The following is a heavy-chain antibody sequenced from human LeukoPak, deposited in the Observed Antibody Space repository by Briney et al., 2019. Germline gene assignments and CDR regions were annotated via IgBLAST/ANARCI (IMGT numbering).Heavy chain of an antibody. CDR3: ARHAQSPYSGSFDY. D-gene: IGHD1-26*01. CDR2: IYYSGGT. Sequence: SETLSLTCTVSDGSISSYYWSWIRQPPGKGLEWIAYIYYSGGTKYNPSLKSRVTISVDTSKNQFSLKLSSVTAADTAVYYCARHAQSPYSGSFDYWGQGTLVTVSS. CDR1: DGSISSYY. J-gene: IGHJ4*02. V-gene: IGHV4-59*08.